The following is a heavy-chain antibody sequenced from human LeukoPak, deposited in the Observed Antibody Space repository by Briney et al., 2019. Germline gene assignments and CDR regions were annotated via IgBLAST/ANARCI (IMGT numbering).Heavy chain of an antibody. D-gene: IGHD1-14*01. CDR1: GFTFNSYA. J-gene: IGHJ4*02. V-gene: IGHV3-23*01. CDR3: AKDIRMDPY. CDR2: ISGSGGST. Sequence: GGSLRLSCAASGFTFNSYAMNWVRQAPGKGLEWVSTISGSGGSTYYADSVKGRFTISRDNSKNTLYLEVNGLRAEDTAVYYCAKDIRMDPYWGQGTLVTVSS.